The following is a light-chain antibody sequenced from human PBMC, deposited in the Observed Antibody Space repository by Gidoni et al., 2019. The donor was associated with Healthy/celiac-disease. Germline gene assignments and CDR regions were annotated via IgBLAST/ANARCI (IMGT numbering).Light chain of an antibody. J-gene: IGKJ1*01. CDR3: QQYNSYPWT. Sequence: DIKMTQAPSTLSASVGDRVTITGRVSQSISNWLAWYQQKPGKAPKLLIYKASSLESGVPSRFSGSGSGTEFTLTISSLQHDDFANYYCQQYNSYPWTFGQGTKVEIK. CDR2: KAS. V-gene: IGKV1-5*03. CDR1: QSISNW.